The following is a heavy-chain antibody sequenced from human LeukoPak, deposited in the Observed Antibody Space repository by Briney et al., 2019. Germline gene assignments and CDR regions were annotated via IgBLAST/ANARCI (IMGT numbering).Heavy chain of an antibody. V-gene: IGHV3-30-3*01. Sequence: GGSLRLSCAASGFTFSSYAMHWVRQAPGKGLEWEAVISYDGSNKYYADSVKGRFTISRDNSKNTLYLQMNSLRAEDTAVYYCARLERQWLQADYWGQGTLVTVSS. J-gene: IGHJ4*02. CDR3: ARLERQWLQADY. D-gene: IGHD6-19*01. CDR1: GFTFSSYA. CDR2: ISYDGSNK.